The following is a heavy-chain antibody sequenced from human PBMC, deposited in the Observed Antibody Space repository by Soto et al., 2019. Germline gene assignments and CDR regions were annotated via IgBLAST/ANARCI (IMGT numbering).Heavy chain of an antibody. CDR3: ARLVAGAGGQYDY. Sequence: QVQLVQSGTEVKNPGASVKVSCKTSGYTFTTYGIGWVRQAPGQGLEWVGWIHCYSGNTNYAQKLQGRVTVTTDTSTSTVYMELTSLRSDDSSTHLCARLVAGAGGQYDYWGQGTLVTVSS. V-gene: IGHV1-18*01. J-gene: IGHJ4*02. CDR1: GYTFTTYG. CDR2: IHCYSGNT. D-gene: IGHD2-2*01.